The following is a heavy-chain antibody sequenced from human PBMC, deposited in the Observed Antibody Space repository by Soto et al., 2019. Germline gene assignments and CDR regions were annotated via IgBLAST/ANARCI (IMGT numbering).Heavy chain of an antibody. D-gene: IGHD1-26*01. V-gene: IGHV3-33*01. CDR1: GFTFSSYG. CDR2: IWYDGSNK. CDR3: ARKSPWELSYGMDV. J-gene: IGHJ6*02. Sequence: PGGSLRLSCAASGFTFSSYGMHWVRQAPGKGLEWVAVIWYDGSNKYYADSVKGRFTISRDNSKNTLYLQMSSLRAEDTAVYYCARKSPWELSYGMDVWGQGTTVTVSS.